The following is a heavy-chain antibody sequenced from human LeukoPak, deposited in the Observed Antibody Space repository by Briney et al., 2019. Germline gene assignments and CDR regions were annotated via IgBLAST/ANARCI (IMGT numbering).Heavy chain of an antibody. Sequence: PSETLSLTCTVSGGSISSSSYYWGWIRQPPGKGLEWIGSIYYSGSTYYNPSLKSRVTISVDTSKNQFSLKLSSVTAADTAVYYCARDHVLLWFGELPDAFDIWGQGTMVTVSS. V-gene: IGHV4-39*07. J-gene: IGHJ3*02. CDR2: IYYSGST. D-gene: IGHD3-10*01. CDR1: GGSISSSSYY. CDR3: ARDHVLLWFGELPDAFDI.